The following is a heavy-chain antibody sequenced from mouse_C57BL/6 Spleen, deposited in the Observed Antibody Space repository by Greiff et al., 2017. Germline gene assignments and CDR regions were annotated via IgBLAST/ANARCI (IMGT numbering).Heavy chain of an antibody. CDR3: ARTGHCGY. Sequence: EVKVVESGGGLVKPGGSLKLSCAASGFTFSDYGMHWVRQAPEKGLEWVAYISSGSSTIYYADTVKGRFTISRDNAKNTLFLQMTSLRSEDTAMYYCARTGHCGYWGQGTTLTVS. CDR2: ISSGSSTI. D-gene: IGHD4-1*01. V-gene: IGHV5-17*01. J-gene: IGHJ2*01. CDR1: GFTFSDYG.